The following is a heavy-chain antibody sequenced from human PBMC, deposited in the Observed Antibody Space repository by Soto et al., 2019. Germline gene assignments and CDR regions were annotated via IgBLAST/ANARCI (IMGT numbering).Heavy chain of an antibody. V-gene: IGHV1-69*02. CDR2: IIPILGIA. Sequence: SVKVSCKASRGTFSSYTISWVRQAPGQGLEWMGRIIPILGIANYAQKFQGRVTITADKSTSTAYMELSSLRSEDPAVYYCARAGPAASFDWFGPWGQGTLVTVSS. D-gene: IGHD2-2*01. J-gene: IGHJ5*02. CDR1: RGTFSSYT. CDR3: ARAGPAASFDWFGP.